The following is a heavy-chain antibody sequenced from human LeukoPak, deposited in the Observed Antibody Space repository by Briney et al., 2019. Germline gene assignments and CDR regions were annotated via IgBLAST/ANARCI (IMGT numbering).Heavy chain of an antibody. CDR3: ARGVSGGSPDY. CDR1: GFTFSRYW. Sequence: PGGSLRLSCAASGFTFSRYWMSWVRQAPGKGLEWVANIKQDGSEKYYVDSVKGRFTISRDNAKNSLYLQMNSLRDEDTAVYYCARGVSGGSPDYWGQGTLVTVSS. CDR2: IKQDGSEK. V-gene: IGHV3-7*01. D-gene: IGHD1-26*01. J-gene: IGHJ4*02.